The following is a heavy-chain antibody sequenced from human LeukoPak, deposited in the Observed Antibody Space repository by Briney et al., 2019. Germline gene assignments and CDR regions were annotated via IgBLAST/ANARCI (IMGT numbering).Heavy chain of an antibody. CDR2: IDPRGGST. CDR3: ARSHSSWYCFDP. Sequence: ASVKVSCKAPGYTFTNYYMHWVRQAPGQGLEWMGVIDPRGGSTTYAQKVQGRFTMTRDTSTSTVYMELRSLNSEDTAVYYCARSHSSWYCFDPWGQGTLVTVSS. V-gene: IGHV1-46*01. J-gene: IGHJ5*02. CDR1: GYTFTNYY. D-gene: IGHD6-13*01.